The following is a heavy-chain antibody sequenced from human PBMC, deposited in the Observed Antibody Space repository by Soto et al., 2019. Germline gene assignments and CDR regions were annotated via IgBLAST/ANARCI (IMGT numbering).Heavy chain of an antibody. V-gene: IGHV1-46*01. CDR3: AGPLGIWFGEFMGMDV. D-gene: IGHD3-10*01. CDR1: GYTFTSYY. Sequence: QVQLVQSGAEVKKPGASVKVSCKASGYTFTSYYMHWMRQAPGQGLEWMGIINPSGGSTSYAQKFQGRVTMTRDTSTSTVYMELSSLRSEDTAVYYCAGPLGIWFGEFMGMDVWGQGTTVTVSS. J-gene: IGHJ6*02. CDR2: INPSGGST.